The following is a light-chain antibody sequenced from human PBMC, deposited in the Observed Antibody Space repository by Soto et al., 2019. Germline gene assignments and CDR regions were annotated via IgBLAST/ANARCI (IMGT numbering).Light chain of an antibody. Sequence: EIVLTQSPGTLSLSPGERATLSCRASQSVSSSYLAWYKPKPGQAPRLLSYGASSRATGIPDRFSGSGSGTDFTLTISRLEPEDFAGYYSQQYGSSPHTFGQGTKLAIK. V-gene: IGKV3-20*01. CDR2: GAS. CDR3: QQYGSSPHT. J-gene: IGKJ2*01. CDR1: QSVSSSY.